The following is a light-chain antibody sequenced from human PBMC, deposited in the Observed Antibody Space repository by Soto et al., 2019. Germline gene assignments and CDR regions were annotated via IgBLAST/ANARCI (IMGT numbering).Light chain of an antibody. V-gene: IGKV3-20*01. CDR3: QQYGSSPPT. CDR2: GAS. CDR1: QSVSSNY. J-gene: IGKJ1*01. Sequence: IVLTQSPGTLSLSPGERATLSCRASQSVSSNYLAWYRRKPGQAPRLLIYGASNRATDIPGRFSGRGSGTDFSLTITRPEPEDFAVYYCQQYGSSPPTFGPGTRVEIK.